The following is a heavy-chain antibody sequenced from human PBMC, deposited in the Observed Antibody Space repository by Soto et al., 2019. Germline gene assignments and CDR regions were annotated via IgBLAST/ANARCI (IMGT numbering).Heavy chain of an antibody. D-gene: IGHD2-2*01. CDR3: ARGRLCSSTSCYDLDYYYGMDV. CDR2: ISAYNGNT. J-gene: IGHJ6*02. V-gene: IGHV1-18*04. CDR1: GYTFTSYG. Sequence: QVQLVQSGAEVKKPGASVKVSCKASGYTFTSYGISWVRQAPGQGLEWMGWISAYNGNTNYAQKLQGRVTMTTDTFTSTAYMELRGLRSDDTAVYYCARGRLCSSTSCYDLDYYYGMDVWGQGTTVTVSS.